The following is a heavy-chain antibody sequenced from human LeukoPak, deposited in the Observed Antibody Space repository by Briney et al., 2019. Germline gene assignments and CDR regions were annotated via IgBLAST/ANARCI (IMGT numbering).Heavy chain of an antibody. CDR3: ARSSGSYRPMGY. Sequence: GGSLRLSCAASGFTFSSYEMNWVRQAPGKGLQWISHIDSTDTIHYADSVKGRFTISRDNAKNPLYLQMNSLRAEDTAVYYCARSSGSYRPMGYWGQGTLVTVSS. V-gene: IGHV3-48*03. CDR2: IDSTDTI. D-gene: IGHD3-22*01. J-gene: IGHJ4*02. CDR1: GFTFSSYE.